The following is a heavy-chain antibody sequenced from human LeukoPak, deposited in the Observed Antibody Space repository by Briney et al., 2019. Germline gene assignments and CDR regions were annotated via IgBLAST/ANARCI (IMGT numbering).Heavy chain of an antibody. V-gene: IGHV4-39*01. D-gene: IGHD1-26*01. CDR2: IYYGGST. CDR3: ARLGGSGSYPN. J-gene: IGHJ4*02. CDR1: GGSISSSSYY. Sequence: NPSETLSLTCTVSGGSISSSSYYWGWIRQPPGKGLEWIGSIYYGGSTYYNPSLKSRVTISVDTSKNQFSLKLSSVTAADTAVYYCARLGGSGSYPNWGQGTLVTVSS.